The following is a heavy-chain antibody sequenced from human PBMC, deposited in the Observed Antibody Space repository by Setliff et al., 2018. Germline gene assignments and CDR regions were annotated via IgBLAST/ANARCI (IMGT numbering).Heavy chain of an antibody. CDR1: GGSFSGYY. J-gene: IGHJ4*02. CDR2: INHSGST. D-gene: IGHD2-2*01. V-gene: IGHV4-34*01. CDR3: ARVVPATMYFDY. Sequence: SETLSLTCAVYGGSFSGYYWSWIRQPPGKGLEWIGEINHSGSTNYNPSLKSRVTISVDTSKNQFSLKLSSVTAADTAVYYCARVVPATMYFDYWGQGTLVTV.